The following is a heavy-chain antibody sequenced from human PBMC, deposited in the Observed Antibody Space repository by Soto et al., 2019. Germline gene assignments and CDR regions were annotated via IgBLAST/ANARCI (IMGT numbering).Heavy chain of an antibody. Sequence: GGSLRLSCAASGFTFSNYAMHWVRQAPGKGLEYVSGISNSGGGTYYANSVKGRFTISRDNSKNTLYLQVGSLRADDMAIYYCARDGYGSSSCRKFDYWGQGTLVTVSS. J-gene: IGHJ4*02. CDR2: ISNSGGGT. D-gene: IGHD2-15*01. CDR3: ARDGYGSSSCRKFDY. V-gene: IGHV3-64*01. CDR1: GFTFSNYA.